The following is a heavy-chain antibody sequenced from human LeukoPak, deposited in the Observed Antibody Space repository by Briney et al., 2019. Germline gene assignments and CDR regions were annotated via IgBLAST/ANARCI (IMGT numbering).Heavy chain of an antibody. CDR2: IGISSGNT. Sequence: PGGSLRLSCAASGFNFIDYSMNWVRQAPGKVLEWISYIGISSGNTKYADSVKGRFTISRDKARNSLYLQMNSLRVEDTAVYYCARDHRYAFDNWGHGTLVTVSS. D-gene: IGHD5-12*01. CDR1: GFNFIDYS. V-gene: IGHV3-11*06. CDR3: ARDHRYAFDN. J-gene: IGHJ4*01.